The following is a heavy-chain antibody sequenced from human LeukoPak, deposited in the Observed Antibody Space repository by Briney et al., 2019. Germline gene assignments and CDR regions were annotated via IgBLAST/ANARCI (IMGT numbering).Heavy chain of an antibody. J-gene: IGHJ4*02. V-gene: IGHV3-11*05. CDR3: AKAAGPPGDDY. D-gene: IGHD3-16*01. Sequence: GGSLRLSCAASGFNFNVYYMTWIRQAPGKGLEWVSYITCAGYTHYSDSVKGRFTISRDNGKNSLYLQMNSLRAEDTAVYYCAKAAGPPGDDYWGQGTLVTVSS. CDR1: GFNFNVYY. CDR2: ITCAGYT.